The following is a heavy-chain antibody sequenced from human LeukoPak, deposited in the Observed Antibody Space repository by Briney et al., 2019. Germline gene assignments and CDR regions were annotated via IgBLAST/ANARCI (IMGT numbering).Heavy chain of an antibody. CDR1: GGSISSSSYY. V-gene: IGHV4-39*01. D-gene: IGHD3-10*01. Sequence: SETLSLTCTVSGGSISSSSYYWGWIRQPPGKGLEWIGSFYYSGSTNYNPSLKSRVTISVDTSKNQFSLKLSSVTAADTAVYYCVYYYGSGSVEYWGQGTLVTVCS. J-gene: IGHJ4*02. CDR2: FYYSGST. CDR3: VYYYGSGSVEY.